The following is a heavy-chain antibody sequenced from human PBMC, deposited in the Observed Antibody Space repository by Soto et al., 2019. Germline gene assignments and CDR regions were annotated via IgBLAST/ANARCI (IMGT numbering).Heavy chain of an antibody. CDR1: CGSISSNY. CDR3: AKFSYDFLTAYGHFDY. V-gene: IGHV4-30-2*01. CDR2: IYHSGST. Sequence: SETLSLTCTVSCGSISSNYWPWIRQPPGKGLEWIGYIYHSGSTYYSPSLKSRVTISLDRSKNQFSLNLTSVTAGDTAVYFCAKFSYDFLTAYGHFDYWGQGPLVTVSP. D-gene: IGHD3-9*01. J-gene: IGHJ4*02.